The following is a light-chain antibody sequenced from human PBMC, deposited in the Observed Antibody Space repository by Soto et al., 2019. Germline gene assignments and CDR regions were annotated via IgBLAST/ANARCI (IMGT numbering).Light chain of an antibody. CDR3: QQYSRLWT. J-gene: IGKJ1*01. V-gene: IGKV1-5*03. CDR2: QVS. CDR1: QNINNY. Sequence: DLQMTQSPSTLSASVGDRVTITCRATQNINNYLAWYQQKPGKAPNLLTYQVSSLESGVPSRFSGSGSGTEFTLTISSVQPDDFATYYCQQYSRLWTFGQGTKVDIK.